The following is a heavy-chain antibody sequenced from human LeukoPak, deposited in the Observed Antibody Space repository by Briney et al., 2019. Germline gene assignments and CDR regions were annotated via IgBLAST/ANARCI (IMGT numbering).Heavy chain of an antibody. CDR1: GGSISSGSYY. CDR2: IYTSGST. CDR3: ARGRVATIKGPTRMYYFDY. V-gene: IGHV4-61*02. D-gene: IGHD5-12*01. Sequence: PSETLSLTCTASGGSISSGSYYWSWIRQPAGKGLEWIGRIYTSGSTNYNPSLKSRVTISVDTSKNQFSLKLSSVTAADTAVYYCARGRVATIKGPTRMYYFDYWGQGTLVTVSS. J-gene: IGHJ4*02.